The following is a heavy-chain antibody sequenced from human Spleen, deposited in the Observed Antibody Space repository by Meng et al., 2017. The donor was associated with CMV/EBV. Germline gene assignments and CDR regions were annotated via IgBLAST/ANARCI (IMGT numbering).Heavy chain of an antibody. Sequence: KASGYTFTNYDINWVRQAPGQGLEWMGWMNPSTGNTGYPQEFQDRVTITRDTSISTAYMELSSLTSEDTAVYYCAKIAGRRPYYFDYWGQGTLVTVSS. J-gene: IGHJ4*02. CDR3: AKIAGRRPYYFDY. D-gene: IGHD6-6*01. CDR2: MNPSTGNT. CDR1: GYTFTNYD. V-gene: IGHV1-8*03.